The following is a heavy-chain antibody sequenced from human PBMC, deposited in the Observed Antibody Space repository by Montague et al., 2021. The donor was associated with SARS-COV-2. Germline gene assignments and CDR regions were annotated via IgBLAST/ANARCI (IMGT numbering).Heavy chain of an antibody. Sequence: SETLSLTCAVYGGSLSGYYWGWIRQTPGKGLEWIGDIICSGNTNYNPSLKSRLTISVDTSKKQFSLKLSSVTTADTAVYYCARGAVYDCWSGYLRYKWFDPWGLGTPVTVSS. CDR1: GGSLSGYY. V-gene: IGHV4-34*01. D-gene: IGHD3-3*01. CDR2: IICSGNT. J-gene: IGHJ5*02. CDR3: ARGAVYDCWSGYLRYKWFDP.